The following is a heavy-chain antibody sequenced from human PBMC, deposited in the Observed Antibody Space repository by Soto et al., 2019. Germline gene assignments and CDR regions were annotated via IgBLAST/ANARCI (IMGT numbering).Heavy chain of an antibody. V-gene: IGHV1-58*01. J-gene: IGHJ6*02. CDR1: GFTFTSSA. Sequence: GASVKVSCKASGFTFTSSAVQWVRQARGQRLEWIGWIVVGSGSTNYAQKFQERVTITRDMSTSTAYMELSSLRSEDTAVYYCAATYYDFWSGLHRRGYYGMDVWGQGTTVTVSS. D-gene: IGHD3-3*01. CDR2: IVVGSGST. CDR3: AATYYDFWSGLHRRGYYGMDV.